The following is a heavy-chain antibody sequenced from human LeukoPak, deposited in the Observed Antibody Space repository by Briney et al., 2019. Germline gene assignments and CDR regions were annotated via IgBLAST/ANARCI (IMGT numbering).Heavy chain of an antibody. CDR2: IYYTGST. CDR3: ARDSGQIVDYYDSI. V-gene: IGHV4-61*01. D-gene: IGHD3-22*01. Sequence: PSETLSLTCSVSDGSISSSSYDWNWIRQPPGKGLEWIGYIYYTGSTYYNPSLKSRVTISVDTSKNQFSLKLSSVTAADTAVYYCARDSGQIVDYYDSIWGQGTMVTVSS. CDR1: DGSISSSSYD. J-gene: IGHJ3*02.